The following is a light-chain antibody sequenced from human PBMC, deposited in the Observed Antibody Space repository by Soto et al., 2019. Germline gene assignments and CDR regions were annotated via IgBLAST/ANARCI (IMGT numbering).Light chain of an antibody. Sequence: EIVMTQSPATLSVSPGERATLSCRAIQSVSSDLAWYQHKPGQAPRLLXYGASTRATGIPARFSGRGSGTEFTLTISSLQSVDFALYYCQQYDNWPQTFGQGTKVDIK. CDR3: QQYDNWPQT. V-gene: IGKV3-15*01. CDR2: GAS. CDR1: QSVSSD. J-gene: IGKJ1*01.